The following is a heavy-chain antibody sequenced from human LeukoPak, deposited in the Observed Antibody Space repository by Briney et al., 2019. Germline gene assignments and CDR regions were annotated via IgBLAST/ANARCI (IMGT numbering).Heavy chain of an antibody. D-gene: IGHD6-6*01. J-gene: IGHJ4*02. V-gene: IGHV1-69*04. CDR1: GGTFSSYA. CDR2: IIPIFGIA. CDR3: AKFAARPNYY. Sequence: ASVKVSCKASGGTFSSYAISWVRQAPGQGLEWMGRIIPIFGIANYAQKFQGRVTITADKPTSTAYMELSSLRSEDTAVYYCAKFAARPNYYWGQGTLVTVSS.